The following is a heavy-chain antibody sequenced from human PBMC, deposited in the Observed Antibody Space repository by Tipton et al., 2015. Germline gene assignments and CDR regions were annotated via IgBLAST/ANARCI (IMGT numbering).Heavy chain of an antibody. CDR3: ARGTGGSYWAKWFDS. CDR2: IYNTGSV. CDR1: GDSISSGGYY. J-gene: IGHJ5*01. V-gene: IGHV4-31*03. Sequence: TLALTCTVSGDSISSGGYYWTWIRQHPVRGLEWIGYIYNTGSVYYNPSLQSRLSISIDTSKDHFSLRLSSVTAADTAVYYCARGTGGSYWAKWFDSWGQGTLVTVSS. D-gene: IGHD1-26*01.